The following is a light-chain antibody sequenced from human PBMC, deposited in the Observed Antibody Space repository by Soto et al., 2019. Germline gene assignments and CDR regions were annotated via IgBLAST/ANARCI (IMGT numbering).Light chain of an antibody. CDR1: QSVSSY. CDR2: DAS. Sequence: DIVLTQSPATLSLSPGERVTLSCRASQSVSSYLAWYQQKPGQAPRLLIYDASNRATGIPARFSGSGSGTDFTLTISSLEPEDFAVYYCQQRSNWPTFGQGTKLEIK. CDR3: QQRSNWPT. V-gene: IGKV3-11*01. J-gene: IGKJ2*01.